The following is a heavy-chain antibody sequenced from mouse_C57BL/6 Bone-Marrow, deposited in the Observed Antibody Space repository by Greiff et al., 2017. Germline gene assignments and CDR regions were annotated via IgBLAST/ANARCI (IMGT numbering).Heavy chain of an antibody. CDR3: ASPCARNYWYVDF. CDR1: GYTFTSYW. CDR2: IYPVSGST. V-gene: IGHV1-55*01. Sequence: QVQLQQPGAELVKPGASVKMSCKASGYTFTSYWITWVKQRPGQGLEWIGEIYPVSGSTNYNEKFKNKATLTIDTSSSTAYMQLSSLTSEDSAVYYCASPCARNYWYVDFGVTGTTVTVSS. J-gene: IGHJ1*03.